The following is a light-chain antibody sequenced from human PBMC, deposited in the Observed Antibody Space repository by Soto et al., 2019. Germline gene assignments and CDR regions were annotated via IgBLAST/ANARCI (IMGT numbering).Light chain of an antibody. V-gene: IGKV3-20*01. CDR1: QSVSSSY. Sequence: EIVLTQSPGTLSLSAGERATLSCRASQSVSSSYLAWYQQKPGQAPRLLIYGASSRATGIPDRFSGSGSGTDFTLNISRLEPEDFAVYYCQQYGSSPTFGQGTKLEIK. J-gene: IGKJ2*01. CDR2: GAS. CDR3: QQYGSSPT.